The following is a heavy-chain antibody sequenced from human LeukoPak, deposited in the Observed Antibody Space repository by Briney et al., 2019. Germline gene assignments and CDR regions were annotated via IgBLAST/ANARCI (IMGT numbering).Heavy chain of an antibody. Sequence: GGPLRLSCAASGFTFSSYGMHWVRQAPGKGLEWVAVIWYDGSNKYYADSVKGRFTISRDNSKNTLYLQMNSLRAEDTAVYYCARGRSRPRTRNWFDPWGQGTLVTVSS. CDR3: ARGRSRPRTRNWFDP. V-gene: IGHV3-33*01. D-gene: IGHD1-14*01. CDR2: IWYDGSNK. CDR1: GFTFSSYG. J-gene: IGHJ5*02.